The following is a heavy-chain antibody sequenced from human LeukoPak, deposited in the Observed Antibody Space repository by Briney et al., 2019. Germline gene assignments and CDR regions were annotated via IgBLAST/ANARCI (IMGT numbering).Heavy chain of an antibody. CDR1: GFSVTNAW. CDR3: TTEVRAYFDY. V-gene: IGHV3-15*05. CDR2: IKRKSDGGTT. Sequence: PGGSLRLSCAASGFSVTNAWVSWVRQAPGKGLEWVGRIKRKSDGGTTEFAAPVKGRFTILRDDPKTTLYLQMNSLKTEDTGVYYCTTEVRAYFDYWGHGALVTVSS. J-gene: IGHJ4*01.